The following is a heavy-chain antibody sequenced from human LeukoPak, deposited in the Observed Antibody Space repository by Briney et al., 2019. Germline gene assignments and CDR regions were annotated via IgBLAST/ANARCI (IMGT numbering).Heavy chain of an antibody. CDR1: GDSISSYY. CDR3: ARATRPTRQQLVLEYYFDY. V-gene: IGHV4-4*07. J-gene: IGHJ4*02. CDR2: IYTSGST. D-gene: IGHD6-13*01. Sequence: SETLSLTCTVSGDSISSYYWSWIRQPAGKGLEWIGRIYTSGSTNYTPSLKSRVTMSVDTSKNQFSLKLSSVTAADTAVYYCARATRPTRQQLVLEYYFDYWGQGTLVTVSS.